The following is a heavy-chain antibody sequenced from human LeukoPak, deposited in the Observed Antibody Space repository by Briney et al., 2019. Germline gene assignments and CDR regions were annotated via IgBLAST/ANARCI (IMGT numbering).Heavy chain of an antibody. V-gene: IGHV4-59*01. CDR1: GGSSSSYY. CDR3: ARGRDYDFWSGPTWLLDY. CDR2: IYYSGST. Sequence: SETLSLTGTVAGGSSSSYYWSWIRQPPGQGLEWIGYIYYSGSTNYNPSLKSRVTISVDTSKNQFSLKLSSVTAADTAVYYCARGRDYDFWSGPTWLLDYWGQGTLVTVSS. D-gene: IGHD3-3*01. J-gene: IGHJ4*02.